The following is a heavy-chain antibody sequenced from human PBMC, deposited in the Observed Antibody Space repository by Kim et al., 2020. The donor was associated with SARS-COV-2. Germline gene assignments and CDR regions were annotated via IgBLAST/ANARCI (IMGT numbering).Heavy chain of an antibody. Sequence: SETLSLTCSVSTDSIRKTNYYWAWIRQPPGTGLEWIGSIYYTGTTSLNPSLKGRVTMSVDTSKKQFSLSLSSVTAADTGVYFCATMGSLFPTFDYWGQGKLVIVSS. J-gene: IGHJ4*02. CDR3: ATMGSLFPTFDY. V-gene: IGHV4-39*01. CDR2: IYYTGTT. CDR1: TDSIRKTNYY. D-gene: IGHD1-26*01.